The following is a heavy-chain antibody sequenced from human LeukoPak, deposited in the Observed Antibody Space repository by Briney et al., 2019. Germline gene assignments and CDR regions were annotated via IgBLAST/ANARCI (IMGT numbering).Heavy chain of an antibody. CDR1: GGSVINTNW. V-gene: IGHV4-4*02. CDR2: VHLDGRT. D-gene: IGHD3-22*01. Sequence: SETLSLTHGVSGGSVINTNWWTWVRQPPGKGLEWIGEVHLDGRTNYNPSLESRLTMSVDVSENQVSLKLTSVTAADTAVYYCAREGGYYRPLDYSGQRALVTVSS. CDR3: AREGGYYRPLDY. J-gene: IGHJ4*01.